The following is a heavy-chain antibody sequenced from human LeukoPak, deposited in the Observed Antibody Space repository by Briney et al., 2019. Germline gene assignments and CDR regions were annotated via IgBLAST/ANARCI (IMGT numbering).Heavy chain of an antibody. CDR1: GYAFTGYY. V-gene: IGHV1-2*02. D-gene: IGHD2-8*01. CDR3: ARSAAQCSNGVCFTEYHMDV. J-gene: IGHJ6*03. CDR2: INPNGGDT. Sequence: ASVKVSCKAYGYAFTGYYMHWVRQAPGQGLEWMGRINPNGGDTNYAQKFGGRVTMTTDTTISTAYMELSNLRSDDTAVYFCARSAAQCSNGVCFTEYHMDVWGKGTTVAVSS.